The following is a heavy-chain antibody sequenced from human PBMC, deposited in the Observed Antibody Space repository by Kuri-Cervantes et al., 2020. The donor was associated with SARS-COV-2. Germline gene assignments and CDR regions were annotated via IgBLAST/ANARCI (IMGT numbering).Heavy chain of an antibody. V-gene: IGHV4-59*01. CDR1: GGSISSYY. CDR3: AHLEGYYDSSGYYDY. J-gene: IGHJ4*02. CDR2: IYYSGST. Sequence: SETLSLTCTVSGGSISSYYWSWIRQPPGKGLEWIGYIYYSGSTNDNPSLKSRVTISVDTSKNQFSLKLSSVTAAATAVYYCAHLEGYYDSSGYYDYWGQGTLVTVSS. D-gene: IGHD3-22*01.